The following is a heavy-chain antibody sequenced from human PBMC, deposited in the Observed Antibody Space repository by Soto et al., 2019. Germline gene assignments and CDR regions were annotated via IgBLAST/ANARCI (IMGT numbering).Heavy chain of an antibody. Sequence: QVQLVQSGSEVKKPGSSVRLSCKTSGDTFSIYTISWVRQAPGQGLEWMGRVLPFLDLTTYSQRFQGRITINADRSTTTAYMELSSLTYQATAVYYCAEDRPNSNWPNFDSWGHGPLVTVSS. V-gene: IGHV1-69*02. J-gene: IGHJ4*01. CDR1: GDTFSIYT. CDR3: AEDRPNSNWPNFDS. CDR2: VLPFLDLT. D-gene: IGHD6-13*01.